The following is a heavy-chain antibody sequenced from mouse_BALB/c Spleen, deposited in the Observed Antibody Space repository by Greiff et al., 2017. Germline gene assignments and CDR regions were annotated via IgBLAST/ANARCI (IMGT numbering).Heavy chain of an antibody. D-gene: IGHD1-1*01. V-gene: IGHV5-17*02. CDR2: ISSGSSTI. Sequence: EVQGVESGGGLVQPGGSRKLSCAASGFTFSSFGMHWVRQAPEKGLEWVAYISSGSSTIYYADTVKGRFTISRDNPKNTLFLQMTSLRSEDTAMYYCARSGSIPYYFDYWGQGTTLTVSS. CDR1: GFTFSSFG. CDR3: ARSGSIPYYFDY. J-gene: IGHJ2*01.